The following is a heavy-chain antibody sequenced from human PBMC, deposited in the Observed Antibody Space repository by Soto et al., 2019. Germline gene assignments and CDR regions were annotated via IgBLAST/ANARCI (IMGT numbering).Heavy chain of an antibody. J-gene: IGHJ4*02. Sequence: EVHLLESGGGLVQPGGSLTLSCAGSGFAFHIYDMTWVRQAPGKGLEWVSMISNRGSPYYSGSVRGRFTISRDNSNSILYLQMNSLRADDTAIYFCAKHWGTPAPDDYWGQGTLVTVSS. CDR1: GFAFHIYD. CDR3: AKHWGTPAPDDY. D-gene: IGHD6-13*01. CDR2: ISNRGSP. V-gene: IGHV3-23*01.